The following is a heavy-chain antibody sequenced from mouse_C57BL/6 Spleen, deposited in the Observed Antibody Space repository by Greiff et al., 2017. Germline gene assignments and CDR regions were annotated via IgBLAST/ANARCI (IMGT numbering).Heavy chain of an antibody. Sequence: EVQLQQSGAELVRPGASVKLSCTASGFNIKDYYMHWVKQRPEQGLEWIGRIDPEDGDTEYAPKFQGKATMTADTSSNTAYLHLSSLTSEDTAAYYCTPSYYGSSPGFAYGGQGTLVTVSA. V-gene: IGHV14-1*01. D-gene: IGHD1-1*01. J-gene: IGHJ3*01. CDR1: GFNIKDYY. CDR2: IDPEDGDT. CDR3: TPSYYGSSPGFAY.